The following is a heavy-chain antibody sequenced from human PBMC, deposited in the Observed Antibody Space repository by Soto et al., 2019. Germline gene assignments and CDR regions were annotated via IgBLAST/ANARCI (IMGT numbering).Heavy chain of an antibody. CDR2: ISYDGSNK. D-gene: IGHD4-4*01. CDR3: ARSPYDYSNDYYYGMDV. CDR1: GFTFSSYA. Sequence: GGSLRLSCAASGFTFSSYAMHWVRQAPGKGLEWVAVISYDGSNKYYADSVKGRFTISRDNSKNTLYLQMNSLRAEDTAVYYCARSPYDYSNDYYYGMDVWRQGTTVT. J-gene: IGHJ6*02. V-gene: IGHV3-30-3*01.